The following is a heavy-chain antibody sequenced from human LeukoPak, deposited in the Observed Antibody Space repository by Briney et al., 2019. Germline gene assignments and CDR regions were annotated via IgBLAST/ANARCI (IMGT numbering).Heavy chain of an antibody. D-gene: IGHD3-10*01. V-gene: IGHV4-59*01. CDR2: IYYSGST. J-gene: IGHJ5*02. CDR1: GGSISSYY. CDR3: ARGSFGIWFGELDWFDP. Sequence: SETLSLTCTVSGGSISSYYWSWIRQPPGKGLEWIGYIYYSGSTNYNPSLKSRVTISGDTSKNQFSLRLSSVTAADTAVYYCARGSFGIWFGELDWFDPWGQGTLVTVSS.